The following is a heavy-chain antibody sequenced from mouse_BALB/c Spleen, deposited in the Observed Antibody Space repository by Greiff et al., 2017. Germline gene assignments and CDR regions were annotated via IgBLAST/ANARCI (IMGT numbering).Heavy chain of an antibody. V-gene: IGHV5-17*02. CDR1: GFTFSSFG. D-gene: IGHD2-1*01. CDR2: ISSGSSTI. J-gene: IGHJ2*01. CDR3: ARGDGNPDY. Sequence: EVQGVESGGGLVQPGGSRKLSCAASGFTFSSFGMHWVRQAPEKGLEWVAYISSGSSTIYYADTVKGRFTISRDNPKNTLFLQMTSLRSEDKAMYYCARGDGNPDYWGQGTTLTVSS.